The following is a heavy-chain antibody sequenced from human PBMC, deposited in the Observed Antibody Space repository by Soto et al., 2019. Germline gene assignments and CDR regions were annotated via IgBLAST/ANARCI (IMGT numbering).Heavy chain of an antibody. CDR1: GYTFTSYG. J-gene: IGHJ5*02. CDR3: ARDSRGYCSSTSCYDWFDP. Sequence: QVQLVQSGGEVKKPGASVKVSCKASGYTFTSYGISWVRQAPGQGLEWMGWISAYNGNTNYAQKLQGRVTMTTDTSTRTADMELRSLRSDDTAVYYCARDSRGYCSSTSCYDWFDPWGQGTLVTVSS. V-gene: IGHV1-18*01. D-gene: IGHD2-2*01. CDR2: ISAYNGNT.